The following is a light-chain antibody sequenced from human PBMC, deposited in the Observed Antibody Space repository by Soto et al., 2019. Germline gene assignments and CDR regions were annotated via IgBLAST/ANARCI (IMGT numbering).Light chain of an antibody. CDR1: SGSIASNF. V-gene: IGLV6-57*04. CDR3: QSYNNIIGV. J-gene: IGLJ2*01. CDR2: EDD. Sequence: FMLTQPHSVSESPGKTVTISCTRSSGSIASNFVQWYQQRPGSAPTTVIYEDDQRPSGVPGRFSGSIDRSSNSASLTISGLKTEDEADYYCQSYNNIIGVFGGGTQLTVL.